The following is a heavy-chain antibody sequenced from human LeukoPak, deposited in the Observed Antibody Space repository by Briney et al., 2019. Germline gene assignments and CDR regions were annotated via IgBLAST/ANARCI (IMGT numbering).Heavy chain of an antibody. CDR3: ARGQSYTHFYGSEGVDY. J-gene: IGHJ4*02. CDR1: GYTFTSYD. Sequence: ASVKVSCKASGYTFTSYDINWVRQATGQGLEWMGWMNPNSGNTGYAQKFQGRVTMTRNTSISTAYMELSSLRSEDTAVYYCARGQSYTHFYGSEGVDYWGQGTLVTVSS. D-gene: IGHD6-25*01. CDR2: MNPNSGNT. V-gene: IGHV1-8*01.